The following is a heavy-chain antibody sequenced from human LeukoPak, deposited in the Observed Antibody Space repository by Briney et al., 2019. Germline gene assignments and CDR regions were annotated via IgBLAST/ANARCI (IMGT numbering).Heavy chain of an antibody. D-gene: IGHD1-26*01. V-gene: IGHV3-23*01. J-gene: IGHJ4*02. CDR1: GFTFSSYA. CDR3: ARDGVVGVTGFGSY. CDR2: ISGSGDNT. Sequence: GGSLRLSCAASGFTFSSYAMNWVRQAPGKGLEWVSAISGSGDNTYYADSVKGRFTVSRDNAKNSLYLQMNSLRDEDTAVYYCARDGVVGVTGFGSYWGQGTLVTVSS.